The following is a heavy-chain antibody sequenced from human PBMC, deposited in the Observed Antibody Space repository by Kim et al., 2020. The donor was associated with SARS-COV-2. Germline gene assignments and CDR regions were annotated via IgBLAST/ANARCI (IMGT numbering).Heavy chain of an antibody. CDR1: GFTFSSYE. D-gene: IGHD6-6*01. CDR2: ISSSGSTI. CDR3: ASRAASIAARPFDY. V-gene: IGHV3-48*03. J-gene: IGHJ4*02. Sequence: GALRLSCAASGFTFSSYEMNWVRQAPGKGLEWVSYISSSGSTIYYADSVKGRFTISRDNAKNSLYLQMNSLRAEDTAVYYCASRAASIAARPFDYWGQGTLVTVSS.